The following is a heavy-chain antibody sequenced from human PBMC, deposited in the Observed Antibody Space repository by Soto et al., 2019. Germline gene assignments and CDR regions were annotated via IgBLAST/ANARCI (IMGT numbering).Heavy chain of an antibody. V-gene: IGHV1-69*18. CDR2: LIPTFGTT. Sequence: QVQLVQSGAEVKTPGPSVKVSCKASGGTFSSYSINWVRQAPGQGLEWMGRLIPTFGTTDYAQRFQGRVTFTADESTSTASMEVTNLTSEDTAVYYCARAVVLTFTRFYDMDVWGQGTTVTVSS. J-gene: IGHJ6*02. CDR1: GGTFSSYS. D-gene: IGHD3-9*01. CDR3: ARAVVLTFTRFYDMDV.